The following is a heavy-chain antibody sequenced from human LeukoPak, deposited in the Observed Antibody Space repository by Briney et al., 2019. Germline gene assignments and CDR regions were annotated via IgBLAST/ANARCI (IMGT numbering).Heavy chain of an antibody. D-gene: IGHD2-2*01. CDR1: GFTVSTTY. V-gene: IGHV3-66*01. J-gene: IGHJ6*03. CDR3: AREKGLLLRYYMDV. Sequence: GGSLRLSCAASGFTVSTTYMSWVRQAPGKGLEWVSIIYTGGSTYYAHSVKGRFTISRDNSKNTVYLQMNSLRAEDTAVYYCAREKGLLLRYYMDVWGKGTTVTISS. CDR2: IYTGGST.